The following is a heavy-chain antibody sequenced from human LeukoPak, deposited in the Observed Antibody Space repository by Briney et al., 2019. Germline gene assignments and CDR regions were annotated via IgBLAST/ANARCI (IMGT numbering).Heavy chain of an antibody. CDR3: ARAPWSSSWYLAYFDY. D-gene: IGHD6-13*01. CDR1: GFIVNTYY. V-gene: IGHV3-53*01. CDR2: IYSDGST. Sequence: GGSLRLSCAVSGFIVNTYYMSWVRQAPGKGLEWVSIIYSDGSTYYADSVKGRFTISRDNSKNTLYLQMNSLRAEDTAVYYCARAPWSSSWYLAYFDYWGQGTLVTVSS. J-gene: IGHJ4*02.